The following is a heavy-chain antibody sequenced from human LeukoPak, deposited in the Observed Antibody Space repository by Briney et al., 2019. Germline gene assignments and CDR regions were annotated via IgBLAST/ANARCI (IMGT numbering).Heavy chain of an antibody. CDR1: GGSISSYY. J-gene: IGHJ6*02. CDR3: ARDRGGYSYEGYYGIDV. Sequence: SETLSLTCTVSGGSISSYYWSWIRQPPGKGLEWIGYIYYGGSTNYNPSLKSRVTISVATSKYQFSLKLTSVTAADTAVYYCARDRGGYSYEGYYGIDVWGQGTTFTVSS. D-gene: IGHD5-18*01. CDR2: IYYGGST. V-gene: IGHV4-59*01.